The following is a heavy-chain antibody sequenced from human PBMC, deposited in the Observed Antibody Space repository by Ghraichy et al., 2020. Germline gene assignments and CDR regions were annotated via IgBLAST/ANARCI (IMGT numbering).Heavy chain of an antibody. V-gene: IGHV3-11*06. Sequence: GGSLRLSCAASGFTFSDYYMSWIRQAPGKGLEWDSYISSSSSYTNYADSVKGRFTISRDNAKNSLYLQMNSLRAEDTAVYYCARDEAYSGSYVYAFDIWGQGTMVTVSS. J-gene: IGHJ3*02. D-gene: IGHD1-26*01. CDR2: ISSSSSYT. CDR3: ARDEAYSGSYVYAFDI. CDR1: GFTFSDYY.